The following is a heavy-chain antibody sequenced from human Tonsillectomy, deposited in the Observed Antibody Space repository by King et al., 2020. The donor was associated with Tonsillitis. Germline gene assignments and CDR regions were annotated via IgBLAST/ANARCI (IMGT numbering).Heavy chain of an antibody. V-gene: IGHV1-8*02. CDR1: GYTFTSYD. CDR3: ARPYYYGSGSYYNYYYYVMDV. J-gene: IGHJ6*02. D-gene: IGHD3-10*01. CDR2: MNPNSGNT. Sequence: FQLVQSGAEVKKPGASVKVSCKASGYTFTSYDINWVRQATGQGLEWMGWMNPNSGNTGYAQKFQGRVTMTRNTSIRTAYMELSSPRSEDTAVYYCARPYYYGSGSYYNYYYYVMDVWGQGTTVTVSS.